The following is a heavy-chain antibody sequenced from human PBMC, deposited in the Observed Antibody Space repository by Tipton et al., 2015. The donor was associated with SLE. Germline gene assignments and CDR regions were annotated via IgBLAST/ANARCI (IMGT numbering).Heavy chain of an antibody. Sequence: SLRLSCAASGFTFDDHAMNWVRQAPGKGLEWVAGINWNGGSAFYAASVRGRFTISGDNAENSLFLQMNTLRDEDTALYYCARDTPRIQGVLNYLDYWGQGALVTVSS. D-gene: IGHD3-10*01. J-gene: IGHJ4*02. CDR2: INWNGGSA. CDR3: ARDTPRIQGVLNYLDY. V-gene: IGHV3-20*04. CDR1: GFTFDDHA.